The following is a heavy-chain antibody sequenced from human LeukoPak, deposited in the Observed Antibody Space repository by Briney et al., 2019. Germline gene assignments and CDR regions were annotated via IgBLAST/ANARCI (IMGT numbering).Heavy chain of an antibody. Sequence: PGGSLRLSCAASGFPFSSYWMSWVRQAPGKGLEWVANIKLDGSETYYVDSVKGRFTISRDNTKNSLYLQMNSLRVEDTAMYYCARASRETFWGQGTLVTVSS. V-gene: IGHV3-7*01. J-gene: IGHJ4*02. CDR1: GFPFSSYW. CDR2: IKLDGSET. CDR3: ARASRETF. D-gene: IGHD5/OR15-5a*01.